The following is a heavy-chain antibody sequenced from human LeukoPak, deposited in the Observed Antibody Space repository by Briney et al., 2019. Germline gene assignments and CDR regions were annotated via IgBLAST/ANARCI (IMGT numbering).Heavy chain of an antibody. CDR1: GFTFSSYA. Sequence: PGGSPRLSCAASGFTFSSYAMSWVRQAPGKGLEWVSAISGSGGSTYYADSVKGRFTISRDNSKNTLYLQMNSLRAEDTAVYYCAKADVDTAMAGGYWGQRTLVTVSS. CDR3: AKADVDTAMAGGY. D-gene: IGHD5-18*01. V-gene: IGHV3-23*01. J-gene: IGHJ4*02. CDR2: ISGSGGST.